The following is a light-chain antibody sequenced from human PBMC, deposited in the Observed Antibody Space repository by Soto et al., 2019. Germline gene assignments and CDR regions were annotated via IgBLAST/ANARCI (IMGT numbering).Light chain of an antibody. CDR3: QSYDSDFVI. J-gene: IGLJ2*01. CDR1: SGSIASNY. CDR2: ENH. V-gene: IGLV6-57*04. Sequence: NFMLTQPHSVSESPGKTVTISCTRSSGSIASNYVQWYQQRPGSAPTTVIYENHQRPSGVPDRFSGSIDSSSNSASLTISGLQTEDEADYYCQSYDSDFVIFGGGTKLTVL.